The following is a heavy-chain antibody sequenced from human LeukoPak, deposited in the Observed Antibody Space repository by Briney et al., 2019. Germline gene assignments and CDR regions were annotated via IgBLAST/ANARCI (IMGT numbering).Heavy chain of an antibody. Sequence: GGSLRLSCAASGFTFSSYAMSWVRQARGKGLEWVSAISGSGGSTYYADSVKGRFTISRDNSKNTLYLQMNSLRAEDTAMYYCAKDPGYYGSGTYPTLFNYWGQGTLVTVSS. J-gene: IGHJ4*02. V-gene: IGHV3-23*01. CDR3: AKDPGYYGSGTYPTLFNY. CDR2: ISGSGGST. CDR1: GFTFSSYA. D-gene: IGHD3-10*01.